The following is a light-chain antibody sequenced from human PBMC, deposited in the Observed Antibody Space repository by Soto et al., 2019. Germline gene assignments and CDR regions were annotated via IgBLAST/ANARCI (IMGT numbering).Light chain of an antibody. CDR1: QSVSSN. CDR3: HQRYNWPRVT. CDR2: GVS. V-gene: IGKV3D-15*01. Sequence: EIVMTQSPATLSVSPGERATLSCRASQSVSSNLAWYQQKPGQAPRLLIFGVSTRATGIPARFSGSGSGTDFTLTITSLEPEDFAVYFCHQRYNWPRVTFGQGTRLEIK. J-gene: IGKJ5*01.